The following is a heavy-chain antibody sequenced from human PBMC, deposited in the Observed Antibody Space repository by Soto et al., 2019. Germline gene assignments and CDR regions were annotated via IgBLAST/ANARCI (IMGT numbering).Heavy chain of an antibody. CDR3: ARAPGPGDGHPH. D-gene: IGHD3-10*01. CDR2: INAGNGNT. CDR1: GYTFTSYA. J-gene: IGHJ4*02. V-gene: IGHV1-3*01. Sequence: QVQLVQSGAEVKKPGASVKVSCKASGYTFTSYAMHWVRQAPGQRLEWMGWINAGNGNTKYSQKFQGRVTITRDTSASTAYMELSSLRSEDTAVYYCARAPGPGDGHPHWGQGTLATVSS.